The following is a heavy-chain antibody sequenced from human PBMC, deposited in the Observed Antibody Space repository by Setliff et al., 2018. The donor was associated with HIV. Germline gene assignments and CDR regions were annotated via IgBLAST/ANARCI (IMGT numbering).Heavy chain of an antibody. D-gene: IGHD3-10*01. V-gene: IGHV3-7*01. CDR1: GFTFNNYW. Sequence: GGSLRLSCESSGFTFNNYWMSWVRQAPGKRPEWVANIKGDGSETYYVDSVKGRFTISRDNAKNSLYLQMNSLRAEDTAIYYCARKLRPGHGVDVWGQGTTVTVSS. CDR2: IKGDGSET. CDR3: ARKLRPGHGVDV. J-gene: IGHJ6*02.